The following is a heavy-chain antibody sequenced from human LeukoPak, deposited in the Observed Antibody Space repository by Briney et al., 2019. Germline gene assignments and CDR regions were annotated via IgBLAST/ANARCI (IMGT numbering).Heavy chain of an antibody. V-gene: IGHV3-23*01. CDR2: ITNNGGRT. J-gene: IGHJ3*02. CDR3: ARQRGYDAFDI. Sequence: PGGSLRLSCAASGFTFTNYWMSWVRQAPGKGLEWVSAITNNGGRTFYTDSVEGRFTISRDNSKNTLYLQMNSLRAEDTAVYYCARQRGYDAFDIWGQGTMVTVSS. CDR1: GFTFTNYW. D-gene: IGHD5-18*01.